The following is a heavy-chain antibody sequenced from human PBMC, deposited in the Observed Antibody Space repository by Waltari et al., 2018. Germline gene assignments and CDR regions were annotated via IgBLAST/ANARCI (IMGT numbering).Heavy chain of an antibody. Sequence: QVQLVQSGAEVKKPGSSVKVSCKASGGTFNNYAISWLRQAPGQGLEWMGGIIPFLHTSNYAQKFQGRCTITADGSTSTAYMELSGLRSEDTAVYFCARVGGSYLGVDYFYYNMDVWGQGTSVTVSS. CDR2: IIPFLHTS. D-gene: IGHD1-26*01. V-gene: IGHV1-69*01. CDR3: ARVGGSYLGVDYFYYNMDV. CDR1: GGTFNNYA. J-gene: IGHJ6*02.